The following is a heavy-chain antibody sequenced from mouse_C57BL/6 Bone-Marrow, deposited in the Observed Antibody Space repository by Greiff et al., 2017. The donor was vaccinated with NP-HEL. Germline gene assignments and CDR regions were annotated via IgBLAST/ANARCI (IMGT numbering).Heavy chain of an antibody. V-gene: IGHV1-75*01. J-gene: IGHJ1*03. CDR2: IFPGSGST. CDR1: GYTFTDYY. Sequence: VQLVESGPELVKPGASVKISCKASGYTFTDYYINWVKQRPGQGLEWIGWIFPGSGSTYYNEKFKGKATLTVDKSSSTAYMLLSSLTSEDSAVYFCARGCYGSSYGYFDVWGTGTTVTVSS. D-gene: IGHD1-1*01. CDR3: ARGCYGSSYGYFDV.